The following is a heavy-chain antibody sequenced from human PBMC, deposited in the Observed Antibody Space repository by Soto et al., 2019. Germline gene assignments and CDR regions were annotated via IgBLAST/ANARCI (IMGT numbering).Heavy chain of an antibody. D-gene: IGHD3-10*01. CDR3: ARASMVRGVDFDY. J-gene: IGHJ4*02. CDR1: GGSISSGGYY. V-gene: IGHV4-31*03. CDR2: IDYSGST. Sequence: QVQLQESGPGLVKPSQTLSLTCTVSGGSISSGGYYWSWIRQHPGKGLEWIGYIDYSGSTYYNPSLKSRVTISVDTSKNQFSVKLSSVTAADTAVYYCARASMVRGVDFDYWGQGTLVTVSS.